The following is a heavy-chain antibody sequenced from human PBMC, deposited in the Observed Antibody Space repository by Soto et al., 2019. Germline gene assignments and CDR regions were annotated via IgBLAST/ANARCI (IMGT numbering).Heavy chain of an antibody. V-gene: IGHV1-2*04. J-gene: IGHJ6*01. CDR1: GYTFTGYY. CDR3: ARDGAYRNSSSISCSHVDRAMLAPYYYYGMDV. CDR2: INPNSGGT. D-gene: IGHD2-2*01. Sequence: GASVKVSCKASGYTFTGYYMHWVRQAPGQGLEWMGWINPNSGGTNYAQKFQGWVTMTRDTSISTAYMELSRLRSDDTAVYYCARDGAYRNSSSISCSHVDRAMLAPYYYYGMDVWGQGTTVTVSS.